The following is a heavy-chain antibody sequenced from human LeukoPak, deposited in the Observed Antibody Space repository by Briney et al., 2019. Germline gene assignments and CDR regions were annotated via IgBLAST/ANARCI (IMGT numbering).Heavy chain of an antibody. V-gene: IGHV3-48*04. CDR1: GFTFSSYS. D-gene: IGHD4-17*01. J-gene: IGHJ4*02. Sequence: GGSLRLSCAASGFTFSSYSMNWVRQAPGRGLEWVSYISSSSSTIYYADPVKGRFTISRDNAKNSLYLQMNSLRAEDTAVYYRARDSPTVSLDYWGQGTLVTVSS. CDR3: ARDSPTVSLDY. CDR2: ISSSSSTI.